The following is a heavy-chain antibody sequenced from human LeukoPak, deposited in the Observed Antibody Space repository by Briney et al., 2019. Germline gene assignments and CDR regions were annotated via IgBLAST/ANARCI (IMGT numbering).Heavy chain of an antibody. Sequence: GESLKISCKGSGYSFTSYWIGWVRQMPGKGLEWMGIIYPGDSDTRYSPSFQGQVTISADKPISTAYLQWSSLKASDTAMYYCARHPTWERYFDSQAFDIWGQGTMVTVSS. D-gene: IGHD3-9*01. CDR3: ARHPTWERYFDSQAFDI. V-gene: IGHV5-51*01. CDR1: GYSFTSYW. CDR2: IYPGDSDT. J-gene: IGHJ3*02.